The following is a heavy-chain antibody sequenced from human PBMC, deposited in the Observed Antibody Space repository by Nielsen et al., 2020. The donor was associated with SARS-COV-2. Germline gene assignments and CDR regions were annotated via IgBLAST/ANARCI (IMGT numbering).Heavy chain of an antibody. CDR2: INPSGGST. Sequence: ASVKVSCKASGYTFTSYFMHWVRQAPGQGLEWMGIINPSGGSTSYAQKFRGRVTITRDTSASTAYMELSGLSSEDTAVYYCARPHAGSYSPYYFDYWGQGTLVTVSS. D-gene: IGHD1-26*01. CDR3: ARPHAGSYSPYYFDY. V-gene: IGHV1-46*01. CDR1: GYTFTSYF. J-gene: IGHJ4*02.